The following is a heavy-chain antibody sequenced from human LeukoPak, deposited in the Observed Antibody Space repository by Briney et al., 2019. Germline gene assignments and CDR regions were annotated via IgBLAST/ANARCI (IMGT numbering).Heavy chain of an antibody. Sequence: GGSLRLSCAASGLTFSSYDMHWVRQATGKGLEWVSAIGTAGDTYYADSVKGRSTISRENAKNSFFLQVNSLRVEDTAIYYCTRAVGATNLGFDYWGQGTLVTVSS. D-gene: IGHD1-26*01. CDR2: IGTAGDT. CDR3: TRAVGATNLGFDY. V-gene: IGHV3-13*01. CDR1: GLTFSSYD. J-gene: IGHJ4*02.